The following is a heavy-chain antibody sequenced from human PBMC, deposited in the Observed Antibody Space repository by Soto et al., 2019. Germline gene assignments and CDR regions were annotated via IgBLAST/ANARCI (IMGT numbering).Heavy chain of an antibody. D-gene: IGHD6-13*01. CDR2: ISAYSGNP. CDR3: ARESSSSCPDY. Sequence: QVQLVQSGAEVKKPGASVKVSCKASGYTFTSYGISWVRQAPGQGLEWMGWISAYSGNPNYAQKLQGRVTIATETSTSTAYMELGSRRSDDAAVYYCARESSSSCPDYWGQGALVTASS. CDR1: GYTFTSYG. J-gene: IGHJ4*02. V-gene: IGHV1-18*01.